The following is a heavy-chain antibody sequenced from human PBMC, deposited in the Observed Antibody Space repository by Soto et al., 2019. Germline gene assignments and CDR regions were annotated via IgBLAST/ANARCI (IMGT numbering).Heavy chain of an antibody. CDR1: GFTFGDYA. V-gene: IGHV3-49*03. J-gene: IGHJ5*02. CDR3: TRDKTFLGQPAANRRPGWFDP. Sequence: GSLRLSCTASGFTFGDYAMSWFRQAPGKGLEWVGFIRSKAYGGTTEYAASVKGRFTISRDDSKSIAYLQMNSLKTEDTAVYYCTRDKTFLGQPAANRRPGWFDPWGQGTLVTVSS. CDR2: IRSKAYGGTT. D-gene: IGHD2-2*01.